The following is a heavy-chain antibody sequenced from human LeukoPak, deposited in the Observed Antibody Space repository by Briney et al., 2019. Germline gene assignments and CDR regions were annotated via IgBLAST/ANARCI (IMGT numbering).Heavy chain of an antibody. V-gene: IGHV3-9*03. CDR2: ISWNSGSI. J-gene: IGHJ6*03. CDR3: AKEGIAAAGLYYYYYMDV. D-gene: IGHD6-13*01. Sequence: PGRSLRLSCAASGFTFDDYAMRWVRQAPGKGLEWVSGISWNSGSIGYADSVKGRFTISRDNAKNSLYLQMNSLRAEDMALYYCAKEGIAAAGLYYYYYMDVWGKGTTVTVSS. CDR1: GFTFDDYA.